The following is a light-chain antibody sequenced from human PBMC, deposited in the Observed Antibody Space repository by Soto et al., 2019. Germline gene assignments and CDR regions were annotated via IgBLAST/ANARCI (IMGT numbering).Light chain of an antibody. CDR3: SSWDGSLSGYV. CDR2: NNN. CDR1: SSNIGSNY. Sequence: QSVLTQPPSASGTPGQGVTISCSGSSSNIGSNYVYWYQQLPGTAPKLLIYNNNQRPSGVPDRFSASKSGTSASLAIRGLRSDDEADYYCSSWDGSLSGYVFGAGTQLTVL. J-gene: IGLJ1*01. V-gene: IGLV1-47*02.